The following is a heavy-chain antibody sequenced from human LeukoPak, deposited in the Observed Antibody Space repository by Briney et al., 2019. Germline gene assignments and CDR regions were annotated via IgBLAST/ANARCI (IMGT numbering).Heavy chain of an antibody. D-gene: IGHD2-2*01. Sequence: PSETLSLTCTVSGGSISSSSYYWGWIRQPPGKGLEWIGSIYYSGSTYYNPSLKSRVTISVDTSKNQFSLKLSSVTAADTAVYYCARDRDIVVVPAAKQIFFDPWGQGILVTVSS. CDR1: GGSISSSSYY. J-gene: IGHJ5*02. CDR3: ARDRDIVVVPAAKQIFFDP. V-gene: IGHV4-39*07. CDR2: IYYSGST.